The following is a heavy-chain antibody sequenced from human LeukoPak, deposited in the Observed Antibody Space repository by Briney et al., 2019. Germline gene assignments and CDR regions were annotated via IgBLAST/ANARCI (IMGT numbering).Heavy chain of an antibody. V-gene: IGHV3-30*03. CDR2: ISYDGSNK. J-gene: IGHJ6*03. D-gene: IGHD1-14*01. Sequence: GGSLRLSCAASGFTFSSYGIHWVRQAPGKGLEWVAVISYDGSNKYYADSVKGRFTISRDNSKNTLYLQMNSLRAEDTAVYYCARESGPVYLFYYMDVWGKGTTVTISS. CDR3: ARESGPVYLFYYMDV. CDR1: GFTFSSYG.